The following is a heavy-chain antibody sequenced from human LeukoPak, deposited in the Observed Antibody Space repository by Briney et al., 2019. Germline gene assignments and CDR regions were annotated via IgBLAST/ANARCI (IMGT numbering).Heavy chain of an antibody. D-gene: IGHD6-19*01. CDR3: AGNSGWYTNY. Sequence: KPSETLSLTCTVSGDSISNYFWSWIRQPAGKGLEWIGRIYPSGSTDYNPSLKSRVTMSLDTSKNQCSLKLWSVTAADTAVYYCAGNSGWYTNYWGRGSMVIVSS. V-gene: IGHV4-4*07. CDR1: GDSISNYF. CDR2: IYPSGST. J-gene: IGHJ4*02.